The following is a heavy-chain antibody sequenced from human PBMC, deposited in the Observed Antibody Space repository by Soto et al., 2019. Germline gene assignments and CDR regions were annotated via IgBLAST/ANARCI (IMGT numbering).Heavy chain of an antibody. CDR2: IDPSDSYT. V-gene: IGHV5-10-1*01. CDR3: ACTRQDYGARAYDY. CDR1: GYTFTTYW. J-gene: IGHJ4*02. Sequence: LGESLKISCQGSGYTFTTYWITWVRQMPGRGLEWMGRIDPSDSYTNYSPSFQGHVTISADKSTNTAYLEWRSLKASDSAIYYCACTRQDYGARAYDYWGQGTLVTVSS. D-gene: IGHD2-21*01.